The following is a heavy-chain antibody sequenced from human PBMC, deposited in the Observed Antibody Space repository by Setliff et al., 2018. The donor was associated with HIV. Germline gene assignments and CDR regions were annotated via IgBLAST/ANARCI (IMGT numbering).Heavy chain of an antibody. Sequence: WASVKVSCKASGGTFSSYAISWVRQAPGQGLEWMGGFIPIFGTANYAQKFQGRVTITADESTSTAYMELSSLRSEDTAVYYCAKDRDYGDRGDAFDIWGQGTMVTVSS. CDR3: AKDRDYGDRGDAFDI. CDR2: FIPIFGTA. V-gene: IGHV1-69*13. CDR1: GGTFSSYA. J-gene: IGHJ3*02. D-gene: IGHD4-17*01.